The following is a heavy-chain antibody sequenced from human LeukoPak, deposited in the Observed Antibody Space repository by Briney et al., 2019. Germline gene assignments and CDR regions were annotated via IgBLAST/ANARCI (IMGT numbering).Heavy chain of an antibody. J-gene: IGHJ4*02. CDR3: AKWRTWDY. D-gene: IGHD3/OR15-3a*01. CDR2: IYENGGTT. V-gene: IGHV3-23*01. CDR1: GFTFRSHA. Sequence: GGSLRLTCVGSGFTFRSHAMSWVRQAPEKGLEFVSGIYENGGTTYYADSVKGRFSISRDNSKNTLYLQMDSLRGEDTAVYYCAKWRTWDYWGQGTLVTVSS.